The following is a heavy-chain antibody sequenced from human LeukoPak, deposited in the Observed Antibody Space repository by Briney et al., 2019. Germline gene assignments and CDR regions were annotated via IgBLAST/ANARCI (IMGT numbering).Heavy chain of an antibody. V-gene: IGHV3-23*01. D-gene: IGHD3-22*01. CDR1: GFTFSSCA. CDR2: IIDSGNSI. Sequence: PGGSLRLSCAASGFTFSSCAMSWVRQAPGKGLEWVSTIIDSGNSIYYADSAEGRFTISRDNSKNTLYLQMNSLRAEDTAVYYCARLFGGYYDSSGYYFGTATFDYWGQGTLVTVSS. J-gene: IGHJ4*02. CDR3: ARLFGGYYDSSGYYFGTATFDY.